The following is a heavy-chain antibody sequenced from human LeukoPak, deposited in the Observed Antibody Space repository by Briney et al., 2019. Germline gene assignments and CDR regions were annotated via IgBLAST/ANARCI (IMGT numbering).Heavy chain of an antibody. D-gene: IGHD1-1*01. CDR3: ARDPAWNHYYYGMDV. CDR2: IYTSGSN. CDR1: GGSISSYY. J-gene: IGHJ6*02. V-gene: IGHV4-4*07. Sequence: SETLSLTCSVSGGSISSYYWSWIRQPAGKGLEWIGRIYTSGSNNYNPSLQSRVTMSVDTSKNQFSLKLSSVTAADTAVYYCARDPAWNHYYYGMDVWGQGTTVTVSS.